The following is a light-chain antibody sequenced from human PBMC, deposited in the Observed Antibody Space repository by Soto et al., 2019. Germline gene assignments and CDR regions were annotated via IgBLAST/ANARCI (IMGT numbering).Light chain of an antibody. CDR2: EAS. J-gene: IGLJ2*01. V-gene: IGLV2-23*01. CDR3: CSYAGSSTWV. Sequence: QSVLTQPASVSGSPGQSITVSCTGTSSDVGNYNLVSWYQQYPGKAPKLMIYEASKRPSGVSNRFSGSKSGNTASLTISGLQTEDEADYYCCSYAGSSTWVFGGGTQLTVL. CDR1: SSDVGNYNL.